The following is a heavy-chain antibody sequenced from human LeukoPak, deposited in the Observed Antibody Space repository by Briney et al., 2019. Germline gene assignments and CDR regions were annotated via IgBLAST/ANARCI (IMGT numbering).Heavy chain of an antibody. V-gene: IGHV3-30*02. J-gene: IGHJ4*02. CDR3: AKDPYYDILTGSDY. Sequence: GGSLRLSCAASGFTFSSYGMHWVRQAPGKGLEWVAFIRYDGGNKYYADSVKGRFTISRDNSKNTLYLQMNSLRAEDTAVYYCAKDPYYDILTGSDYWGQGTLVTVSS. CDR2: IRYDGGNK. CDR1: GFTFSSYG. D-gene: IGHD3-9*01.